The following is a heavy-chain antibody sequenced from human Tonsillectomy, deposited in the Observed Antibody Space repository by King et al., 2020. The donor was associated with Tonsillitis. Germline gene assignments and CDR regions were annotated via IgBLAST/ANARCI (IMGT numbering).Heavy chain of an antibody. CDR2: LYYSGST. J-gene: IGHJ4*02. V-gene: IGHV4-39*01. Sequence: QLQESGPGLVKPSETLSLTCTVSGGSISKSDYYWGWIRQPPGKGLEWIGTLYYSGSTYFNPSLKSRVTISVDTSKNQFSLKLSSVTAADTALYYCARAAYSYASGTYDFDYWGKGTLVTVSS. D-gene: IGHD3-10*01. CDR1: GGSISKSDYY. CDR3: ARAAYSYASGTYDFDY.